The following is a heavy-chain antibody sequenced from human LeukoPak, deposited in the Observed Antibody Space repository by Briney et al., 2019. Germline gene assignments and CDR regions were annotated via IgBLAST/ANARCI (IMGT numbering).Heavy chain of an antibody. CDR3: ARDGGYDILTGYSSTLDY. J-gene: IGHJ4*02. CDR2: ISSSSSTI. CDR1: GFTFSSYS. Sequence: GGSLRLSCAASGFTFSSYSMNWVRQAPGKGLEWVSYISSSSSTIYYADSVKGRFTISRDNAKNSLYLQMNSLRDEDTAVYYCARDGGYDILTGYSSTLDYWGQGTLVTVSS. V-gene: IGHV3-48*02. D-gene: IGHD3-9*01.